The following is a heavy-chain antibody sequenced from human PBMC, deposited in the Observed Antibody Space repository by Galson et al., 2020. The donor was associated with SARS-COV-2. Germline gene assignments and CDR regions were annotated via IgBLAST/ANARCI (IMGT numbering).Heavy chain of an antibody. CDR1: GGSLNGYS. CDR3: ARAKGALVTRPLYFDN. V-gene: IGHV4-34*01. Sequence: SQASETLSLTCAVYGGSLNGYSWSWIRQPPGKRLGWIGDVHQGGATSYNPSLQGRVVVSLDTSKNQVSLHLSAVTAADTAVYFCARAKGALVTRPLYFDNWGQGTLVTVAS. D-gene: IGHD2-21*02. CDR2: VHQGGAT. J-gene: IGHJ4*02.